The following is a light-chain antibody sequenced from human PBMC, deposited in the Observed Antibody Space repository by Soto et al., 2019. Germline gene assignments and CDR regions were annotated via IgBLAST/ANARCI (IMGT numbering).Light chain of an antibody. V-gene: IGLV2-14*01. J-gene: IGLJ1*01. CDR2: EVS. CDR3: SSYTSTNTLAV. CDR1: SSDVGGYNY. Sequence: QSVLTRPASVSGSPGQSITISCTGTSSDVGGYNYVSWYQHHAGKAPKLIIYEVSNRPSGVSNRFSGSKSGDTASLTISGLQAEDEADYYCSSYTSTNTLAVFGTGTKVTV.